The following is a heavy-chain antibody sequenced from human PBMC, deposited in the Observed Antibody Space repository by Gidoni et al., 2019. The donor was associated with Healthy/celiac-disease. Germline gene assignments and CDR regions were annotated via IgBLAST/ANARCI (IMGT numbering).Heavy chain of an antibody. CDR2: IRSKAYGGTT. J-gene: IGHJ6*02. D-gene: IGHD1-26*01. CDR3: TRDGSGSYYDPYYYGMDV. CDR1: GFTFGAYP. V-gene: IGHV3-49*05. Sequence: EVQLVESGGGLVKPGRSLRLSCTASGFTFGAYPMTWFRQAPGKGLEWVGFIRSKAYGGTTEYAASVKGRFTISRDDSKSIAYLQMNSLKTEDTAVYYCTRDGSGSYYDPYYYGMDVWGQGTTVTVSS.